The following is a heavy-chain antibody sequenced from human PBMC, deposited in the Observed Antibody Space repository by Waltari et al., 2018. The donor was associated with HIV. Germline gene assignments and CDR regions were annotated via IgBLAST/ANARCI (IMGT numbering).Heavy chain of an antibody. CDR2: VWYDGKNK. CDR1: GFAFCRSG. CDR3: ARTPYDTSGYCFDY. J-gene: IGHJ4*02. Sequence: QVQLVESGGGVVQPGRSLRLPWASSGFAFCRSGLHWVRQAPGKGLEWLAVVWYDGKNKYYADSVKGRFTVSRDNSKNTLFLQMNSLRVDDTAVYYCARTPYDTSGYCFDYWGQGTLVTVSS. V-gene: IGHV3-33*01. D-gene: IGHD3-22*01.